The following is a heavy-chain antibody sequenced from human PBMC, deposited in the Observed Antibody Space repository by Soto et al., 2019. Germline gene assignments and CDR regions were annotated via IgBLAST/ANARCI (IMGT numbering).Heavy chain of an antibody. D-gene: IGHD3-3*01. Sequence: ASVKVSCRASGGTFSSYAISWVRQAPGQGLEWMGGIIPIFGTANYAQKFQGRVTITADKSMSTAYMELSSLRSEDTAVYYCATYDDFWSGYSVKAGYYYYYGMDAWGQGKTVTVSS. V-gene: IGHV1-69*06. CDR3: ATYDDFWSGYSVKAGYYYYYGMDA. J-gene: IGHJ6*02. CDR1: GGTFSSYA. CDR2: IIPIFGTA.